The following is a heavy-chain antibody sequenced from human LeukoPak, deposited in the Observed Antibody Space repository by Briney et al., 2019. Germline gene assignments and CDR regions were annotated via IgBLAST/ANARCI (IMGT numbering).Heavy chain of an antibody. Sequence: GGSLRLSCAASGFTFSSYAMSWVRQAPGKGLEWVAVIWYDGSNKYYADSVKGRFTISRDNSKNTLYLQMNSLRAEDTAVYYCATQGDFGYFDYWGQGTLVTVSS. J-gene: IGHJ4*02. CDR2: IWYDGSNK. CDR1: GFTFSSYA. D-gene: IGHD3-3*01. CDR3: ATQGDFGYFDY. V-gene: IGHV3-33*08.